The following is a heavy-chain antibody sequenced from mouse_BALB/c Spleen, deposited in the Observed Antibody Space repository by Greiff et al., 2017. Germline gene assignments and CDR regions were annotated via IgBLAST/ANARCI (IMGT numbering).Heavy chain of an antibody. D-gene: IGHD2-3*01. Sequence: QVQLQQSGPGLVQPSQSLSITCTVSGFSLTSYGVHWVRQSPGKGLEWLGVIWSGGSTDYNAAFISRLSISKDNSKSQVFFKMNSLQADDTAIYYCAREDDGYYLDYWGQGTTLTVSS. J-gene: IGHJ2*01. CDR3: AREDDGYYLDY. V-gene: IGHV2-4-1*01. CDR2: IWSGGST. CDR1: GFSLTSYG.